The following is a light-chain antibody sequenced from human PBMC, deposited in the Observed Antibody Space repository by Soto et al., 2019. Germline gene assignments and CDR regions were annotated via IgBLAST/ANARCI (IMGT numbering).Light chain of an antibody. CDR3: SSYTSMTTLV. CDR1: SSDVGAYDY. J-gene: IGLJ1*01. CDR2: GVN. Sequence: QSALTQPPSASGSPGQSVTISCTGTSSDVGAYDYVSWHQQHPGKAPKVIIYGVNKRPSGVSNRFSGSKSGNTASLTISGLQAEDEADYYCSSYTSMTTLVFGTGTKLTVL. V-gene: IGLV2-14*01.